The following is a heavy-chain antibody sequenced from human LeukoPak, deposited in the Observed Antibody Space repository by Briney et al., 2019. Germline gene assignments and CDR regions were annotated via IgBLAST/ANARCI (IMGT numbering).Heavy chain of an antibody. CDR3: IYDYVWGSYRPFDY. CDR1: GFTFSNAW. J-gene: IGHJ4*02. V-gene: IGHV3-15*01. D-gene: IGHD3-16*02. CDR2: IKSKTDGGTT. Sequence: PGGSLRLSCAASGFTFSNAWMSWVRQAPGKGLEWVGRIKSKTDGGTTDYAAPVKGRFTISRDDSKNTLYLQMNSLKTEDTAVYYCIYDYVWGSYRPFDYWGQGTPVTVSS.